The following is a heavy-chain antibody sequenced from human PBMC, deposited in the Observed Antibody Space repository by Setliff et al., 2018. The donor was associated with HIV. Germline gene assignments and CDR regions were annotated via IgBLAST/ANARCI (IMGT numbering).Heavy chain of an antibody. CDR1: GFTFKTHA. J-gene: IGHJ4*02. Sequence: GGSLRLSCVASGFTFKTHALDWVRQAPGKGLEWVAGISYDGSEQYYAGTVKGRFTISRDNSKNMLFLQMNSLRIEDTAVYYCARGATREFIVGATIFDYWGQGTLVTVSS. D-gene: IGHD1-26*01. CDR2: ISYDGSEQ. V-gene: IGHV3-30*04. CDR3: ARGATREFIVGATIFDY.